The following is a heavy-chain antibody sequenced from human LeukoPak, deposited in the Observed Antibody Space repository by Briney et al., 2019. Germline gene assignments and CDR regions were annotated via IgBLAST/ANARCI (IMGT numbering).Heavy chain of an antibody. D-gene: IGHD1-26*01. CDR2: ISYDGSNK. CDR3: ARDRWEVLGGDY. J-gene: IGHJ4*02. V-gene: IGHV3-30-3*01. CDR1: GFTFSSYA. Sequence: GRSLRLSCAASGFTFSSYAMHWVRQAPGKGLEWVAVISYDGSNKYYADSVKGRFTISRDNSKNTLYLQMDSLRAEDTAVYYCARDRWEVLGGDYWGQGTLVTVSS.